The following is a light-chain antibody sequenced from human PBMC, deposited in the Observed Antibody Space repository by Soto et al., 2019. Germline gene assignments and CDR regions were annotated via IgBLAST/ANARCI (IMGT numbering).Light chain of an antibody. CDR1: HSLDSN. J-gene: IGKJ3*01. V-gene: IGKV3-11*01. Sequence: EIVLTQSPATLALSPGERATLYCRTSHSLDSNIAWYQQRPGQAPRLLIYDTSKRVTGIPARFSGRGSGTDFSLTITGLEPEDFAVYYCQERSLFGPGTKVHI. CDR3: QERSL. CDR2: DTS.